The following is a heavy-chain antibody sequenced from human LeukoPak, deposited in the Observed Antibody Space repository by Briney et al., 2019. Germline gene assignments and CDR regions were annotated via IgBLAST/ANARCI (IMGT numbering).Heavy chain of an antibody. V-gene: IGHV1-2*02. CDR3: ARSTGTTFGLSDY. D-gene: IGHD3-16*01. J-gene: IGHJ4*02. CDR1: GYTFTGYY. CDR2: INPNSGGT. Sequence: VSVKVSCKASGYTFTGYYMHWVRHAPGQGLEWMGWINPNSGGTNYAQKFHGRVTMTRGTSPSIAYMELVTATSTHTAGCSCARSTGTTFGLSDYWGQGTLVTVSS.